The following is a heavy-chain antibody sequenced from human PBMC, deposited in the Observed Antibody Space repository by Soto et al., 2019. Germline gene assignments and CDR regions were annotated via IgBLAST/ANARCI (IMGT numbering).Heavy chain of an antibody. Sequence: GASVKISCKASGYTFTSYGISWVRQAPGQGLEWMGWISAYNGNTNYAQKLQGRVTMTTDTSTSTAYMELRSLRSDDTAVYYCARPLYDYIWGSYRLPNNWFDPWGQGTLVTVSS. D-gene: IGHD3-16*02. CDR2: ISAYNGNT. J-gene: IGHJ5*02. CDR1: GYTFTSYG. V-gene: IGHV1-18*01. CDR3: ARPLYDYIWGSYRLPNNWFDP.